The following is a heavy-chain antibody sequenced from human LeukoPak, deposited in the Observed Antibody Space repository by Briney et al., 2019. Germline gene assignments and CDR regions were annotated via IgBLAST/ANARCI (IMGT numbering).Heavy chain of an antibody. CDR2: ISSYNGNT. Sequence: EASVMVSCKASGYTFTSYGISWVRQAPGQGLEWMGWISSYNGNTNYAQKLQGRATMTTDTSTSTAYMELRSLRSDDTAVYYCARGSFPSDDILTGPFDNWGQGTLVTVSS. J-gene: IGHJ4*02. D-gene: IGHD3-9*01. CDR1: GYTFTSYG. CDR3: ARGSFPSDDILTGPFDN. V-gene: IGHV1-18*01.